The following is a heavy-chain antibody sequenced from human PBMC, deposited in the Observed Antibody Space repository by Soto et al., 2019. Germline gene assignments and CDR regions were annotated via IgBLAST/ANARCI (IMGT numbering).Heavy chain of an antibody. J-gene: IGHJ4*01. V-gene: IGHV1-69*06. CDR3: ARARNRGVTEFVDLDY. Sequence: SVKVSCKASGATFSSYAISWVRQAPGQGLEWMGGIIPIFGTANYAQKFQGRVTITADKSTSTAYMELSSLRSEDTAVYYCARARNRGVTEFVDLDYWGHGTLVTVSS. D-gene: IGHD3-10*01. CDR1: GATFSSYA. CDR2: IIPIFGTA.